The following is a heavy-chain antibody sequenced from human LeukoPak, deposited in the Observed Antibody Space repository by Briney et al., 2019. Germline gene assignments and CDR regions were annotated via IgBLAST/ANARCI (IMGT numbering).Heavy chain of an antibody. D-gene: IGHD3-16*01. CDR3: ARGAGGEDYYYGMDV. J-gene: IGHJ6*02. CDR1: GYTFISYD. CDR2: MNPNSGNT. V-gene: IGHV1-8*01. Sequence: ASVKVSCKASGYTFISYDINWVRQATGQGLEWMGWMNPNSGNTGYAQKFQGRVTMTRNTSISTAYMELSSLRSEDTAVYYCARGAGGEDYYYGMDVWGQGTTVTVSS.